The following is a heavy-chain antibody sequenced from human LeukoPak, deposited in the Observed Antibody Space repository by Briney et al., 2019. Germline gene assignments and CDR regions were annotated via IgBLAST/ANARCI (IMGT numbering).Heavy chain of an antibody. V-gene: IGHV3-30*18. J-gene: IGHJ6*02. D-gene: IGHD3-22*01. CDR2: ISYDGSNK. CDR1: GFTFSSYG. Sequence: PGGSLRLSCAASGFTFSSYGMHWVRQAPGKGLEWVAVISYDGSNKYYADPVKGRFTISRDNSKNTLYLQMNSLRAEDTAVYYCAKAITMIVVVSSPSYGMDVWGQGTTVTVSS. CDR3: AKAITMIVVVSSPSYGMDV.